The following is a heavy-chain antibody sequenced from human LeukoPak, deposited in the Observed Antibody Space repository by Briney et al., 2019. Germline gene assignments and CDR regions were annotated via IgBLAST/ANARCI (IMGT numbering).Heavy chain of an antibody. CDR3: ARLPGIVATIERYFDY. Sequence: GESLKISCKGSGYSFNSYWIGWVRQMPGIGLEWMGIIYPGDSDTRYSPSFQGQVTISADKSISTAYLQWSSLKASDTAMYYCARLPGIVATIERYFDYWGQGTLVTVSS. D-gene: IGHD5-12*01. CDR1: GYSFNSYW. J-gene: IGHJ4*02. V-gene: IGHV5-51*01. CDR2: IYPGDSDT.